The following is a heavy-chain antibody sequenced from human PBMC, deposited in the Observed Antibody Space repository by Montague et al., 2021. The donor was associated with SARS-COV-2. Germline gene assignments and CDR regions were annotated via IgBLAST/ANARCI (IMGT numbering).Heavy chain of an antibody. CDR1: GTSLSGYY. J-gene: IGHJ6*03. CDR3: ARLRDGVVPSPILGVGPYYSYYYMDV. CDR2: INHGGST. Sequence: SETLSLIYAVHGTSLSGYYWNWIRQPPGKGLEWIGEINHGGSTKYSPSLKSRLTISADTSKNQFSLKLTSVAAADTAVYYCARLRDGVVPSPILGVGPYYSYYYMDVWGRGTTVTVSS. D-gene: IGHD3-10*01. V-gene: IGHV4-34*01.